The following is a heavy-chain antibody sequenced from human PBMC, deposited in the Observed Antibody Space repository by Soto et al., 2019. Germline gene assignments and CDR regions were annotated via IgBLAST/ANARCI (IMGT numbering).Heavy chain of an antibody. Sequence: ASETLSLTGAVSGGSISSSNWWSWVRQPPGKGLEWIGEIYHSGSTNYNPSLKSRVTISVDKAKNQFSLKLSSVTAADTAVYYWARVVGFVAARPTYSDGMDVVGKGTTVNVPS. V-gene: IGHV4-4*02. D-gene: IGHD6-6*01. J-gene: IGHJ6*04. CDR2: IYHSGST. CDR1: GGSISSSNW. CDR3: ARVVGFVAARPTYSDGMDV.